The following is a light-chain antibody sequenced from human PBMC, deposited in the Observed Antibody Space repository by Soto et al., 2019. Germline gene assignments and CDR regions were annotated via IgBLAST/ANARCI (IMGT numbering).Light chain of an antibody. J-gene: IGLJ3*02. CDR2: GNS. CDR1: SSNIGAGYD. CDR3: QSYDSSLSGWV. V-gene: IGLV1-40*01. Sequence: QSVPTQPPSVSGAPGQRVTISCTGSSSNIGAGYDVHWYQQLPGTAPKLHIYGNSNRPSGVPDRFSGSKSGTSASLAITGLQAEDEADYYCQSYDSSLSGWVFGGGTKLTVL.